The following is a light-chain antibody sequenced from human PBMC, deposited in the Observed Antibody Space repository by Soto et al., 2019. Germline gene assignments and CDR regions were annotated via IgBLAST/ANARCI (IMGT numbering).Light chain of an antibody. J-gene: IGKJ3*01. CDR1: QSVKSR. Sequence: EIVMTQSPATLSVSPGARATLSCRASQSVKSRLAWYQHKPGPVPRLLIYGASTRATGVPVRFSGSGSGTDFTRTISSLQAEDVAVYYCQHYNQWPPFTFGPGTKVDIK. CDR3: QHYNQWPPFT. CDR2: GAS. V-gene: IGKV3-15*01.